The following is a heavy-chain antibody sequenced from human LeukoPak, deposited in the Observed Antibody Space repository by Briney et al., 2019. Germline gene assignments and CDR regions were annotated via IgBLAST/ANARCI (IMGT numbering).Heavy chain of an antibody. CDR2: ISSSSSYI. CDR1: GFTFSSYS. CDR3: AREGDDFWSGYYFFHYYYYMDV. Sequence: PGGSLRLSRAASGFTFSSYSMNWVRQAPGKGLEWVSSISSSSSYIYYADSVKGRFTISRDNAKNSLYLQMNSLRAEDTAVYYCAREGDDFWSGYYFFHYYYYMDVWGKGTTVTVSS. V-gene: IGHV3-21*01. J-gene: IGHJ6*03. D-gene: IGHD3-3*01.